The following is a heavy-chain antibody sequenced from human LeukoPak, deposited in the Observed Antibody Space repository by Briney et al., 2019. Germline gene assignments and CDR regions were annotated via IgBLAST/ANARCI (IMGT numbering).Heavy chain of an antibody. CDR2: ISSSSSYI. J-gene: IGHJ5*02. CDR3: ARERGVWFGENGIS. V-gene: IGHV3-21*01. D-gene: IGHD3-10*01. Sequence: GGSLRLSCAASGFTFSSYGMSWVRQAPGKGLEWVSSISSSSSYIYYADSVKGRFTISRDNAKNSLYLQMNSLRAEDTAVYYCARERGVWFGENGISWGQGTLVTVSS. CDR1: GFTFSSYG.